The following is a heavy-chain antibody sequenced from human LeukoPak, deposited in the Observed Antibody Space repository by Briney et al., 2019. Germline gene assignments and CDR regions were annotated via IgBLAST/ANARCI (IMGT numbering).Heavy chain of an antibody. V-gene: IGHV4-34*01. Sequence: PSGTLSLTCAVYGGSFSGYYWSWIRQPPGKGLEWIGEINHSGSTNYNPSLKSRVTISVDTSKNQFSLKLSSVTAADTAVYYCARGVIWIQLWFRFDYWGQGTLVTVSS. CDR3: ARGVIWIQLWFRFDY. CDR2: INHSGST. CDR1: GGSFSGYY. J-gene: IGHJ4*02. D-gene: IGHD5-18*01.